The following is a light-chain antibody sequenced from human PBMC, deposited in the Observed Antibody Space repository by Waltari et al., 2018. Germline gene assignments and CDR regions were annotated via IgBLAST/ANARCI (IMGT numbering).Light chain of an antibody. CDR3: QHYLRLPVS. CDR1: QSVGRT. V-gene: IGKV3-20*01. Sequence: EIVLTQSPGTLSLSPGEGATLSCRASQSVGRTLAWYQQRPGQAPRLLIYGASSRAADIPDRFAGSGSGTDFSLTINRLEPEDFAVYYCQHYLRLPVSFGQGTKVEIK. CDR2: GAS. J-gene: IGKJ1*01.